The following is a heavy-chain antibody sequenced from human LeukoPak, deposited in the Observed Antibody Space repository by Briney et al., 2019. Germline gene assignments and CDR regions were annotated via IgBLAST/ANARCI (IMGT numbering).Heavy chain of an antibody. CDR2: ISGSGGST. CDR1: GFTFSSYA. CDR3: AKSVQLLWFGESSPGY. J-gene: IGHJ4*02. Sequence: PGGSLRLSCAASGFTFSSYAMCWVRQAPGKGLEWVSAISGSGGSTYYADSVKGRFTISRDNSKNTLYLQMNSLRAEDTAVYYCAKSVQLLWFGESSPGYWGQGTLLTVSS. D-gene: IGHD3-10*01. V-gene: IGHV3-23*01.